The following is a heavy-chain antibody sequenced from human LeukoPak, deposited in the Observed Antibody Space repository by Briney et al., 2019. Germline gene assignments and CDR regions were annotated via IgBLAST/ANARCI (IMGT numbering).Heavy chain of an antibody. Sequence: SETLSLTCTVSGGSISRFYWNWIRQPPGKGLEWVGNLFYRGSTNYNPSLKSRVTISVDLSKNQFPLKLSSVTAADTAVYYCARGGDEGFDYWGQGTLVTVSS. CDR2: LFYRGST. CDR1: GGSISRFY. J-gene: IGHJ4*02. CDR3: ARGGDEGFDY. D-gene: IGHD5-24*01. V-gene: IGHV4-59*01.